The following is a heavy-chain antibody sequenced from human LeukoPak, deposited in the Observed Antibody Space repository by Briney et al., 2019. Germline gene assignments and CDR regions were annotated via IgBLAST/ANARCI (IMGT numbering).Heavy chain of an antibody. CDR1: GFTFSSYA. V-gene: IGHV3-48*01. J-gene: IGHJ4*02. CDR2: ISDSSGTI. D-gene: IGHD6-19*01. CDR3: ARARQQWLEGPYYFDS. Sequence: GGPLRLSCAASGFTFSSYAMSWVRQVPGKGLGWISYISDSSGTIYDADSVKGRFTTSRDNAKNSLYLQMNSLRVEDTAVYYCARARQQWLEGPYYFDSWGQGTLVTVSS.